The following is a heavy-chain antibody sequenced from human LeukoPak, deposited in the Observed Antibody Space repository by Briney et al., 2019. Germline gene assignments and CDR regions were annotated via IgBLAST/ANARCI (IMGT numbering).Heavy chain of an antibody. J-gene: IGHJ6*02. Sequence: PGGSLRLSCAASGFTFSSYAMHWVRQAPGKGLEWVAVISYDGSNKYYADSAKGRFTISRDNSKNTLYLQMNSLRAEDTAVYYCARDSDYYYYGMDVWGQGTTVTVSS. V-gene: IGHV3-30-3*01. CDR1: GFTFSSYA. CDR2: ISYDGSNK. CDR3: ARDSDYYYYGMDV.